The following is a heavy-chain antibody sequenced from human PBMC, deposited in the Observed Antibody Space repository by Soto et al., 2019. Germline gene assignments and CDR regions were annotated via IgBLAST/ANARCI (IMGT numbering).Heavy chain of an antibody. Sequence: ASVKVSCKASGYTFTSYDINWVRQATGQGLEWMGWMNPNSGNTGYAQKFQGRVTMTRNTYMSTAYMELSGLRSEDTAVYYCARGQTLGEDFWSGYYLYYYYYMDVWGKGTTVTVSS. V-gene: IGHV1-8*01. D-gene: IGHD3-3*01. CDR3: ARGQTLGEDFWSGYYLYYYYYMDV. CDR1: GYTFTSYD. J-gene: IGHJ6*03. CDR2: MNPNSGNT.